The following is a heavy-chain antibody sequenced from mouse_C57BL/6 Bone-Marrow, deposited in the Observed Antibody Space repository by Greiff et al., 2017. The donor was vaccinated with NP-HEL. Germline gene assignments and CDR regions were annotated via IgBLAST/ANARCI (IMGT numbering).Heavy chain of an antibody. CDR2: IYPGDGDT. Sequence: VQLQQSGAELVKPGASVKISCKASGYAFSSYWMNWVKQRPGKGLEWIGQIYPGDGDTNYNGKFKGKATLTADKSSSPAYMQLSSLTSEDSAVYFCARNAQVGAMDYWGQGTSVTVSS. D-gene: IGHD3-2*02. V-gene: IGHV1-80*01. CDR1: GYAFSSYW. CDR3: ARNAQVGAMDY. J-gene: IGHJ4*01.